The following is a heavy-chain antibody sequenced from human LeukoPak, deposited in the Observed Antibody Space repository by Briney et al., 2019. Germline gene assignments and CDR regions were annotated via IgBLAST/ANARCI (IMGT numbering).Heavy chain of an antibody. CDR3: ARATAENDY. D-gene: IGHD1-14*01. CDR2: INPKSGGT. J-gene: IGHJ4*02. Sequence: ASVKVSSKASGYTFTGYYMHWVRQAPGQGLEWMGWINPKSGGTNYLQKFQGRVTMTRDTSISTAYMELSRLRSDDTAVYYCARATAENDYWGQGTLVTVSS. CDR1: GYTFTGYY. V-gene: IGHV1-2*02.